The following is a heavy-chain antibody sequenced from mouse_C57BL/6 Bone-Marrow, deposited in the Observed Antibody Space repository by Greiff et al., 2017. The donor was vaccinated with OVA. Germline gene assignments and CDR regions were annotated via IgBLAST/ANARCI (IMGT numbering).Heavy chain of an antibody. V-gene: IGHV1-15*01. D-gene: IGHD1-1*01. CDR3: TRFDGSSYFDY. Sequence: LQESGAELVRPGASVTLSCKASGYTFTDYEMHWVKQTPVHGLEWIGAIDPETGGTAYNQKFKGKAILTADKSSSTAYMELRSLTSEDSAVYYCTRFDGSSYFDYWGQGTTLTVSS. CDR1: GYTFTDYE. CDR2: IDPETGGT. J-gene: IGHJ2*01.